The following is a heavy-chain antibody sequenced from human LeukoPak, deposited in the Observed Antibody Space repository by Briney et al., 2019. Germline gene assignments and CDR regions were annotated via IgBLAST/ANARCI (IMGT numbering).Heavy chain of an antibody. J-gene: IGHJ6*02. D-gene: IGHD6-13*01. CDR1: GFTFTTNA. CDR2: INSDGRST. Sequence: GGSLRLSCAASGFTFTTNAMSWVRQAPGKGLVWVSGINSDGRSTIYGDSVRGRFTISRDNAKNTLYLQVNSLRGEDTAVYYCARDGGSDWYYYYNYGLDVWGQGTTVTVSS. V-gene: IGHV3-74*01. CDR3: ARDGGSDWYYYYNYGLDV.